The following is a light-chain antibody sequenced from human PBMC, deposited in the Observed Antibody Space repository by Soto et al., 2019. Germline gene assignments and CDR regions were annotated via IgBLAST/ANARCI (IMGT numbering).Light chain of an antibody. J-gene: IGKJ5*01. CDR1: QTVSSSF. CDR3: QQRSNWPPEIT. CDR2: DAS. Sequence: EVVFTHSPFTLSLSPVERCTLSCMTSQTVSSSFLAWYQQKPGQAPRLLMFDASNRATDIPGRFSGSGSGTDFTLTVSSLEPEDFALYYCQQRSNWPPEITFGQGTRLEIK. V-gene: IGKV3D-20*02.